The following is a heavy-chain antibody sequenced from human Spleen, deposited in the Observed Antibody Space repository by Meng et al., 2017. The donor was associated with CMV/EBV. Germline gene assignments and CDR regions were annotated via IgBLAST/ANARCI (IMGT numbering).Heavy chain of an antibody. V-gene: IGHV3-30*19. D-gene: IGHD2-2*01. CDR1: GFIFTNYV. J-gene: IGHJ4*02. CDR2: ISYDGSNK. CDR3: ARDLSMSRFVKAPTAIAY. Sequence: GGSLRLSCVASGFIFTNYVMHWVRQVPGKGLEWVAVISYDGSNKYYADSVKGRFTISRDNSKNTLYLQMNSLRAGDTAVYYCARDLSMSRFVKAPTAIAYWGQGTLVTVSS.